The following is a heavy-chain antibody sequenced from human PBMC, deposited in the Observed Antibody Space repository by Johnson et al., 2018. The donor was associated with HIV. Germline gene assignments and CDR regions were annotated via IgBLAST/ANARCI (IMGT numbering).Heavy chain of an antibody. CDR3: ASYSSSDAFDI. Sequence: QVQLVESGGGVVQPGGSLRLSCAASGFNFNGFGMHWVRQAPGKGLEWVAFLRYDGTNKNYGDSVKGRFTISRDHAKNSLYLQMNSLRAEDTAVYYCASYSSSDAFDIWGQGTMVTVSS. CDR2: LRYDGTNK. D-gene: IGHD6-6*01. CDR1: GFNFNGFG. J-gene: IGHJ3*02. V-gene: IGHV3-30*02.